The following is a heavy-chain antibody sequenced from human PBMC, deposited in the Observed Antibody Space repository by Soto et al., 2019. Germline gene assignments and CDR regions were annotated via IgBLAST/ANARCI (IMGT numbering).Heavy chain of an antibody. Sequence: QVHLQESGPGLVKPSGTLSLTCAVSGASVSSSHWWPWVRQPPGKGLEWIGEIYHVGFTSYTPSLQNRVPMTTDHSRTQSALNLLSGPTAHAAVFYYARCGPPKSTSPVALLSSFDDGGKGPPVTVSS. V-gene: IGHV4-4*02. CDR3: ARCGPPKSTSPVALLSSFDD. CDR1: GASVSSSHW. J-gene: IGHJ4*02. CDR2: IYHVGFT.